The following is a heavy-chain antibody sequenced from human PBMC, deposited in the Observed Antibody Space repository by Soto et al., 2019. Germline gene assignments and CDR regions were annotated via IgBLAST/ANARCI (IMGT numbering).Heavy chain of an antibody. J-gene: IGHJ3*02. D-gene: IGHD7-27*01. CDR1: GFTFSDYY. CDR3: ARDYPSLTGDDAFDI. Sequence: GGSLRLSCAASGFTFSDYYMSWIRQAPGKGLEWVSYISSSGSTIYYADSVKGRFTISRDNAKNSLYLQMNSLRAEDTAVYYCARDYPSLTGDDAFDIWGQGTMVTVSS. CDR2: ISSSGSTI. V-gene: IGHV3-11*01.